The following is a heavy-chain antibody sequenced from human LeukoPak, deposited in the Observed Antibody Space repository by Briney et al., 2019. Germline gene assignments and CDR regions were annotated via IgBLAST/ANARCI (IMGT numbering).Heavy chain of an antibody. CDR2: IKTKTDGETT. V-gene: IGHV3-15*01. CDR1: GLTFSNAW. CDR3: TTELDVRPNHY. Sequence: GGSLRLSCAASGLTFSNAWMSWVRQAPGQGLEWVARIKTKTDGETTEYAAPVKGRFTISRDDSKNTLYLQMNSLKTEDTAVYYCTTELDVRPNHYWGQGTLVTVSS. D-gene: IGHD1-14*01. J-gene: IGHJ4*02.